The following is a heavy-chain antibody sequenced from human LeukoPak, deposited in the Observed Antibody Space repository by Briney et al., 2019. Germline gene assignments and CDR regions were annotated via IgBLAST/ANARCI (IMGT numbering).Heavy chain of an antibody. CDR3: AKGGAAAGYYFDY. CDR2: ISYDGSNK. CDR1: GVTFSAYG. J-gene: IGHJ4*02. Sequence: GGSLRLSCAASGVTFSAYGMHWVRQAPGKGLEWVAVISYDGSNKYYADSVKGRFTISRDNSKNTLYLQMNSLRAEDTAVYYCAKGGAAAGYYFDYWGQGTLVTVSS. D-gene: IGHD6-13*01. V-gene: IGHV3-30*18.